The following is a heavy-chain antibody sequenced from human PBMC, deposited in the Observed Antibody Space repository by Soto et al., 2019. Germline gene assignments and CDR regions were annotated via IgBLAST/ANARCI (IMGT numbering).Heavy chain of an antibody. J-gene: IGHJ4*02. CDR1: GFTFSSYT. Sequence: QVQLVESGGVVVQPGRSLRLSCAASGFTFSSYTMHWVRQTPGRGLEWVADISYDGGDKYYADSVKGRFTISRDNSKNTLYLQMNSLRAEDTSVYYCAREESLAVVAPGYWGQGILVTVSS. CDR3: AREESLAVVAPGY. V-gene: IGHV3-30-3*01. D-gene: IGHD3-22*01. CDR2: ISYDGGDK.